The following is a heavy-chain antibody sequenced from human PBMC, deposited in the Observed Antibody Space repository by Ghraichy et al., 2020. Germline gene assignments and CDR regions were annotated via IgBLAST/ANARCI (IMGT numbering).Heavy chain of an antibody. Sequence: GGSLRLSCAASGFTFSSYAMHWVRQAPGKGLEWVAVISYDGSNKYYADSVKGRFTISRDNSKNTLYLQMNSLRAEDTAVYYCARDQSGVVPAAKVFSEVSYYYYGMDVWGQGTTVTVSS. CDR3: ARDQSGVVPAAKVFSEVSYYYYGMDV. J-gene: IGHJ6*02. D-gene: IGHD2-2*01. CDR1: GFTFSSYA. CDR2: ISYDGSNK. V-gene: IGHV3-30-3*01.